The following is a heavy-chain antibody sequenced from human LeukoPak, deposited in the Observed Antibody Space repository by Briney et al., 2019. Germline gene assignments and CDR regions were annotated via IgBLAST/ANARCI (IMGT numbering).Heavy chain of an antibody. CDR2: FGTRSTSI. CDR1: GFTFSSYG. Sequence: GGSLRLSCAASGFTFSSYGMHWVRQAPGKGLEWVSSFGTRSTSIYHAGSVKGRFAISRDNAKNSLYLQMNSLRAEDTALYYCAREVSEGFDFWGQGTLVTVSS. CDR3: AREVSEGFDF. J-gene: IGHJ4*02. D-gene: IGHD3-22*01. V-gene: IGHV3-21*01.